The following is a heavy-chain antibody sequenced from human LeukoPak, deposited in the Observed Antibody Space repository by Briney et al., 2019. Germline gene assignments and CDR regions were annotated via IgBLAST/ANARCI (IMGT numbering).Heavy chain of an antibody. J-gene: IGHJ5*02. CDR1: GGSISSYY. V-gene: IGHV4-39*01. D-gene: IGHD2-2*01. CDR2: IYYSGST. CDR3: ARLPHCSSTSCYNWFDP. Sequence: PSETLSLTCTVSGGSISSYYWGWIRQPPGKGLEWIGSIYYSGSTYYNPSLKSRVTISVDTSKNQFSLKLSSVTAADTAVYYCARLPHCSSTSCYNWFDPWGQGTLVTVSS.